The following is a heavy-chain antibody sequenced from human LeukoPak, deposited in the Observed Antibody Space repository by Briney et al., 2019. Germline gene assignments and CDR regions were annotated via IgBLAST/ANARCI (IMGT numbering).Heavy chain of an antibody. CDR3: ARALGAVAGIFDY. CDR2: INPNSGGT. V-gene: IGHV1-2*02. CDR1: GYTFTGYY. Sequence: ASVKVSCKASGYTFTGYYMHWVRQAPGQGLEWMGWINPNSGGTNYAQKFQGRVTMTGDTSTRTAYMELRSLRSDDTAVYYCARALGAVAGIFDYWGQGTLVTVSS. J-gene: IGHJ4*02. D-gene: IGHD6-19*01.